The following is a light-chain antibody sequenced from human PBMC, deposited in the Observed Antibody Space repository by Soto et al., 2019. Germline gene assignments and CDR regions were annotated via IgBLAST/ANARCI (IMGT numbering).Light chain of an antibody. CDR2: GAS. J-gene: IGKJ4*01. CDR3: QQYGSSPLT. V-gene: IGKV3-20*01. CDR1: QRVSSSY. Sequence: EIVLTQSPGTLSLSPGERATLSCSASQRVSSSYLAWYQQKPGQAPRLLIYGASSRATGIPDRFSGSGSGTDFTLTISRLEPEDFAVYYCQQYGSSPLTFGGGTKVDIK.